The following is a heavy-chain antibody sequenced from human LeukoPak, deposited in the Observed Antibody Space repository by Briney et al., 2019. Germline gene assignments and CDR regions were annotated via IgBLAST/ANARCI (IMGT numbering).Heavy chain of an antibody. CDR2: IYSGGST. CDR1: GFTVSSND. Sequence: GGSLRLSCAASGFTVSSNDMSWVRQAPGKGLECISVIYSGGSTDYADSVKGRFTISRDNSKDTLYLQMNSLRAEDTAVYYCATSKSTVVPSSHYWGQGTLVTVSS. V-gene: IGHV3-53*05. D-gene: IGHD4-23*01. J-gene: IGHJ4*02. CDR3: ATSKSTVVPSSHY.